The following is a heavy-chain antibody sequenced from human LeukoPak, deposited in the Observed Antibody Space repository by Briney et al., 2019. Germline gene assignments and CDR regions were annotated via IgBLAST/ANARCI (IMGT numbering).Heavy chain of an antibody. CDR3: ARVDDTSGYFYKFDY. Sequence: SETPSLTCTVSNYSISSGYYWGWIRQPPGKGLEWIGSIYHSGSTYYNPSLKSRVTISVDTSRNQFSLKLTSVTAADTAVYYCARVDDTSGYFYKFDYWGQGTLVTVSS. V-gene: IGHV4-38-2*02. J-gene: IGHJ4*02. CDR1: NYSISSGYY. D-gene: IGHD3-22*01. CDR2: IYHSGST.